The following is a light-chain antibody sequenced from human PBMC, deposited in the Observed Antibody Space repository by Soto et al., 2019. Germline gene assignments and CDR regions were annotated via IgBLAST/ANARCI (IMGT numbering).Light chain of an antibody. CDR2: GNS. V-gene: IGLV1-40*01. CDR3: QSYDSSLSGWV. Sequence: QAVVTQPPSVSGAPGQRVTISCTGSSSNIGAGYDVHWYQQLPGTAPKLLIYGNSNRPSGVPDRFSGSKSGTSASLAIIGLQAEDEADYYCQSYDSSLSGWVFGGGTKVTVL. CDR1: SSNIGAGYD. J-gene: IGLJ3*02.